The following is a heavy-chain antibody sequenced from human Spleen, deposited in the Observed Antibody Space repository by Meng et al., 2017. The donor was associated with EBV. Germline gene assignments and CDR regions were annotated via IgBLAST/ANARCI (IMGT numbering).Heavy chain of an antibody. V-gene: IGHV4-34*01. J-gene: IGHJ4*02. D-gene: IGHD5-24*01. CDR2: INHSGST. CDR1: GASFSGYY. Sequence: QVQLKQWGAGLLKPSETLALTCAVYGASFSGYYWSWIRQPPGKGLEWIGEINHSGSTNYNPSLKSRVTISVDTSKNQFSLKLSSVTAADTAVYYCAGEMVTEYYFDYWGQGTLVTVSS. CDR3: AGEMVTEYYFDY.